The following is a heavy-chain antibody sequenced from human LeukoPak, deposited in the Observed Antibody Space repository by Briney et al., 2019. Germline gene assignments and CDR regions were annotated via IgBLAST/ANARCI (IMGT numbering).Heavy chain of an antibody. CDR1: GFTFSSYS. D-gene: IGHD3-10*01. J-gene: IGHJ4*02. CDR2: ISSSSVTI. V-gene: IGHV3-48*01. CDR3: AKHGFGVFEGY. Sequence: GGSLRLSCVGSGFTFSSYSMNWVRQAPGKGLEWVSYISSSSVTIYYADSVKGRFTIARDNAKNSVYLQMNSLRAEDTAVYYCAKHGFGVFEGYWGQGTLVTVSS.